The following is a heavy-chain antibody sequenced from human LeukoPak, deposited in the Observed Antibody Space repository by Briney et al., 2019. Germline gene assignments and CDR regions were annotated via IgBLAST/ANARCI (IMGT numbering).Heavy chain of an antibody. J-gene: IGHJ5*02. CDR1: GFTFSSYW. D-gene: IGHD3-16*01. CDR3: AKDLVWWDRGGNWFDP. Sequence: PGGSLRLSCVASGFTFSSYWMSWVRQAPGKGLEWVSAISGSGGSTYYADSVKGRFTISRDNSKNTLYLQMNSLRAEDTAVYYCAKDLVWWDRGGNWFDPWGQGTLVTVSS. CDR2: ISGSGGST. V-gene: IGHV3-23*01.